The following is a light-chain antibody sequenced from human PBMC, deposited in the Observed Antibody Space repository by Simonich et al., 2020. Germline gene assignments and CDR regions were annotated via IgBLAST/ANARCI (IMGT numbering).Light chain of an antibody. CDR2: EDN. V-gene: IGLV6-57*03. J-gene: IGLJ3*02. CDR1: GGSIASNY. CDR3: QSYDSSNRV. Sequence: NFMLTQPHSVSESPGKTVTISCTRRGGSIASNYVQWYPQRPGSAPTPVIYEDNQRPSGVPDRFSGSIDSSSNSASLTISGLKTEDEADYYCQSYDSSNRVFGGGTKLTVL.